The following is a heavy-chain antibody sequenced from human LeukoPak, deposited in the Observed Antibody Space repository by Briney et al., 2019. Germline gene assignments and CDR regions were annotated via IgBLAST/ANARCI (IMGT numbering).Heavy chain of an antibody. Sequence: SETLSLTCTVSGTSISSDNYYWGWIRQSPGKELEWIGSFSYGGNTYYTPSLKSRVTISVETSKNRLSLNLNSATAADTAVYYCARQRIVVVLAATPDYFDYWGQGTLVTVSS. D-gene: IGHD2-15*01. CDR2: FSYGGNT. J-gene: IGHJ4*02. V-gene: IGHV4-39*01. CDR1: GTSISSDNYY. CDR3: ARQRIVVVLAATPDYFDY.